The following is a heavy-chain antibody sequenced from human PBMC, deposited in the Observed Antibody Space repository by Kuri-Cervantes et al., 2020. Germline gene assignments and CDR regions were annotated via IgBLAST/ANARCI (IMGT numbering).Heavy chain of an antibody. J-gene: IGHJ4*02. CDR2: IYTSGST. Sequence: GSLRLSCTVSGGSISSYYWSWIRQPAGKGLEWIGRIYTSGSTNYNPSLKSRVTISVDTSKNQFSLKLSSVTAADTAVYYCARDAYDGGSGIFGYWGQGTLVTVSS. CDR3: ARDAYDGGSGIFGY. CDR1: GGSISSYY. V-gene: IGHV4-4*07. D-gene: IGHD2-15*01.